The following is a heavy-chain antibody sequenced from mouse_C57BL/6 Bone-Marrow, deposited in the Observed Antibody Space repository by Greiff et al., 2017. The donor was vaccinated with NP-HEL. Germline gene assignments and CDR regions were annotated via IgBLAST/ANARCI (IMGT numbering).Heavy chain of an antibody. CDR3: ARRSNFDYAMDY. D-gene: IGHD1-1*01. Sequence: VQLQQSGAELVQPGASVKMSCKASGYTFTTYPIEWMKQSPGKCLEWIGNFHPYNDDTKYNEKFKGKATLTVEKSSSPVYLDLSRLTSDDSAVYYCARRSNFDYAMDYWGQGTSVTVSS. CDR1: GYTFTTYP. J-gene: IGHJ4*01. V-gene: IGHV1-47*01. CDR2: FHPYNDDT.